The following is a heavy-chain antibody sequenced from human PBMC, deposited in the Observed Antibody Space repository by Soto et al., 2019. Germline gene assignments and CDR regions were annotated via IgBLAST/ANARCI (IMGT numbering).Heavy chain of an antibody. D-gene: IGHD1-1*01. J-gene: IGHJ4*02. V-gene: IGHV1-2*02. CDR1: GYTFIAYY. CDR3: AASDSITTTGDY. Sequence: QVQLVRSGAEVKKPGASVKVSCKASGYTFIAYYIHWVRQAPGQGLEWMGWVNPNRGGTSYAQKFQDRVTMTRDTSISTAYMELSRLSSDDTAVYYCAASDSITTTGDYWGQGTLVIVSS. CDR2: VNPNRGGT.